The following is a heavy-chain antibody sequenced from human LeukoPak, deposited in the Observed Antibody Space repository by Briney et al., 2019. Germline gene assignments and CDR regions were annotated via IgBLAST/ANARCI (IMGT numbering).Heavy chain of an antibody. CDR3: ARGMPIVVVPAAIPVRWFDP. CDR2: ISAYNGNT. Sequence: GASVKVSCKASGYTFTSYGISWVRQAPGQGLEWMGWISAYNGNTNYAQKLQGRVTMTTDTSTSTAYMELRSLRSDDTAVYYCARGMPIVVVPAAIPVRWFDPWGQGTLVTVSS. V-gene: IGHV1-18*01. CDR1: GYTFTSYG. D-gene: IGHD2-2*02. J-gene: IGHJ5*02.